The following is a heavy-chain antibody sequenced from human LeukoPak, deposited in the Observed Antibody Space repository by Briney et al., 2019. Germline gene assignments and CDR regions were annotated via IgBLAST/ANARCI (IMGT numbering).Heavy chain of an antibody. CDR2: IKQDGSEK. CDR3: ARAIEVATRLHPFDY. Sequence: GGSLRLSCVASGFTFSSYWMSWVRQAPGKGLEWVANIKQDGSEKYYVDSAKGRFTISRDNAKNSLYLQMNSLRAEDTAVYYCARAIEVATRLHPFDYWGQGTLVTVSS. J-gene: IGHJ4*02. V-gene: IGHV3-7*01. CDR1: GFTFSSYW. D-gene: IGHD4-23*01.